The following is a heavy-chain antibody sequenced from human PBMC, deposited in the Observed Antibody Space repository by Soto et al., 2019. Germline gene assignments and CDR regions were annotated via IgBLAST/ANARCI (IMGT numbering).Heavy chain of an antibody. J-gene: IGHJ6*02. CDR2: VIPIFCTA. CDR3: ARSQGGSSSLDIYYYYYYGMDV. V-gene: IGHV1-69*01. Sequence: QVQLVQSGAEVKKPGSSVKVSCKAPGGTFSSYAISWVRQAPGQGLEWMGGVIPIFCTAKYAQKFQGRVTITAEESTSTGYMELRSLRSEDTXVYYCARSQGGSSSLDIYYYYYYGMDVWGQGTTVNVSS. CDR1: GGTFSSYA. D-gene: IGHD2-15*01.